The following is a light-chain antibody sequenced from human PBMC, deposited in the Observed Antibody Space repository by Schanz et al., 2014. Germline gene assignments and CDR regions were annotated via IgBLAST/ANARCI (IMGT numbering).Light chain of an antibody. CDR2: DVT. CDR3: SSNGGVNIYV. CDR1: SSDVGGYNR. V-gene: IGLV2-8*01. J-gene: IGLJ1*01. Sequence: QSALTQPPSVSGSPGQSVTISCTGTSSDVGGYNRVSWYQQPPGTAPKLMIYDVTKRPSGVPDRFSGSKSGNTASLTVSGLQAEDEADYYCSSNGGVNIYVFGTGTKLTVL.